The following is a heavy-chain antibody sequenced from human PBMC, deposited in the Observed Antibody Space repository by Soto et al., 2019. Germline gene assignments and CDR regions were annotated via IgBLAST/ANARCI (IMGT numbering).Heavy chain of an antibody. J-gene: IGHJ4*02. CDR3: ARISQSDFWSGYYYFFDY. D-gene: IGHD3-3*01. Sequence: QVHLVQSGAEVEKPGASVKVSCKASGYTFTDYGISWVRQAPGQGLQWMGWITAFNGNTKYAQQFQGRVTMPTDTSTSSAYMALRSLESDDTAVYYCARISQSDFWSGYYYFFDYWGQGTLVTVSS. CDR2: ITAFNGNT. V-gene: IGHV1-18*01. CDR1: GYTFTDYG.